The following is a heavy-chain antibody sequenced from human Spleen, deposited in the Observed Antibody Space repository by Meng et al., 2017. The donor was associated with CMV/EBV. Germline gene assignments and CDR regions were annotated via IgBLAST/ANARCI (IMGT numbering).Heavy chain of an antibody. CDR1: GFTFDDYA. V-gene: IGHV3-9*01. CDR3: VKDISNSHYYGMDV. Sequence: GGSLRLSCAASGFTFDDYAMHWVRQVPGKGLERVSGISWNSGTIGYAGSVKGRFTISRDNAKNSLYLQMNSLRAEDTALYYCVKDISNSHYYGMDVWGQGTTVTVSS. CDR2: ISWNSGTI. D-gene: IGHD6-6*01. J-gene: IGHJ6*02.